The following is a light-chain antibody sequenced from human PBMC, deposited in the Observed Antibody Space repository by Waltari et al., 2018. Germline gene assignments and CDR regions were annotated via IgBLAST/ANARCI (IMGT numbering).Light chain of an antibody. CDR3: QHRSSWPLT. Sequence: EIVLTQSPATLSLSPGDRATLACRASQSVNNKLAWYQQKPGQAPRLLIYDASTRATGVPDRFSGSGSGTDLTLSISSLEPEDFAVYYCQHRSSWPLTFGGGTKLEIK. CDR1: QSVNNK. CDR2: DAS. J-gene: IGKJ4*01. V-gene: IGKV3-11*01.